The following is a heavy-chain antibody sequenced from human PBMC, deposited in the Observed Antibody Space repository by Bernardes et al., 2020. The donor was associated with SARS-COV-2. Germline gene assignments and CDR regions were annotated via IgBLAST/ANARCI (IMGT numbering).Heavy chain of an antibody. J-gene: IGHJ3*02. CDR2: ISYSGIT. V-gene: IGHV4-59*01. CDR1: GGSISSDY. Sequence: SETLSLTCTVSGGSISSDYWSWIRQPPGKGLEWIGYISYSGITNYNPSLKSRVTISSDTSKNQFSLKLSSVTAADTAMYYCARLAFYDSSGYFVGAFDIWGQGTMVTVSS. CDR3: ARLAFYDSSGYFVGAFDI. D-gene: IGHD3-22*01.